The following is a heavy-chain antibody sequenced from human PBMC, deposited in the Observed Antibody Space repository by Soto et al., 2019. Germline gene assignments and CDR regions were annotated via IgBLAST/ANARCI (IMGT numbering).Heavy chain of an antibody. CDR1: GYSFTSYW. D-gene: IGHD6-19*01. CDR2: IYPGDSDT. V-gene: IGHV5-51*01. CDR3: ARHAASGWYVHGLDV. J-gene: IGHJ6*02. Sequence: PGESLKISCKGSGYSFTSYWIGWVRQMPGKGLEWMGIIYPGDSDTRYSPSFQGQVTISADKSISTAYLQWSSLKASDTAMYYCARHAASGWYVHGLDVWGQGTTVTVSS.